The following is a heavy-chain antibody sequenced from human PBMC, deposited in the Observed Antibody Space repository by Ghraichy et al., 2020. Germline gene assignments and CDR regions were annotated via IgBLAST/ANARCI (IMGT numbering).Heavy chain of an antibody. J-gene: IGHJ4*02. CDR2: IYHSGST. CDR1: GGSISSGGYS. V-gene: IGHV4-30-2*01. Sequence: SETLSLTCAVSGGSISSGGYSWSWIRQPPGKGLEWIGYIYHSGSTYYNPSLKSRVTISVDRSKNQFSLKLSSVTAADTAVYYCARVRAAAALDYWGQGTLVTVSS. D-gene: IGHD6-13*01. CDR3: ARVRAAAALDY.